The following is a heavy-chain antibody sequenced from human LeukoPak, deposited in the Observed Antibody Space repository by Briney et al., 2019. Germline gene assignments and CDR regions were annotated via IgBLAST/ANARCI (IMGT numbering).Heavy chain of an antibody. D-gene: IGHD6-6*01. CDR2: IYHSGST. Sequence: SQTLSLTCAVSGGSFSSGGYSWSWIRQPPGKGLEWIGYIYHSGSTYYNPSLKSRVTISVDRSKNQFSLKLSSVTAADTAVYYCARSSYSSSSSVWGQGTMVTVSS. J-gene: IGHJ3*01. CDR3: ARSSYSSSSSV. CDR1: GGSFSSGGYS. V-gene: IGHV4-30-2*01.